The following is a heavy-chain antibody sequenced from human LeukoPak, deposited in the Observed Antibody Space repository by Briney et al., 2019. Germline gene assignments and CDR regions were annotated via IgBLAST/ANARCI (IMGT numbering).Heavy chain of an antibody. V-gene: IGHV1-2*02. D-gene: IGHD5-12*01. Sequence: ASVTLSFKASGYTFTVYYMHCVRQAPGQGLEWMGWINPNSGGTNYAQKFQGRVTMTRDTSISTAYMELTRLTSDDTAVYYCARGATAQYFDPWGQGTLVTVSS. CDR3: ARGATAQYFDP. CDR2: INPNSGGT. CDR1: GYTFTVYY. J-gene: IGHJ5*02.